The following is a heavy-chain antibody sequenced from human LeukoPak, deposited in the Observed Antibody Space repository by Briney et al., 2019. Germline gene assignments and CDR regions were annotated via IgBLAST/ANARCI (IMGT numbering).Heavy chain of an antibody. J-gene: IGHJ2*01. Sequence: ASVKVSCKASGGTFSSYAISWVRQAPGQGLEWMGGIIPIFGTANYAQKFQGRVTITADESTSTAYMELSSLRSEDTAVYYCATGRRGFYDSSGYYRPDWYFDLWGRGTLVTVSS. D-gene: IGHD3-22*01. V-gene: IGHV1-69*13. CDR2: IIPIFGTA. CDR1: GGTFSSYA. CDR3: ATGRRGFYDSSGYYRPDWYFDL.